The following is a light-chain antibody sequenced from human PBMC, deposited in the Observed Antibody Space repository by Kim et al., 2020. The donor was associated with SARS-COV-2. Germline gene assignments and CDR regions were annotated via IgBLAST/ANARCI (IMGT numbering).Light chain of an antibody. CDR2: GNS. V-gene: IGLV1-40*01. J-gene: IGLJ2*01. Sequence: PGQRVTISCTGGSSNSGAGDDVRWYQQLPGTAPKLLIYGNSNRPSGVPDRFSGSKSGTSASLAITGLLAEDEADYYCQSWDSSHVVFGGGTQLTVL. CDR3: QSWDSSHVV. CDR1: SSNSGAGDD.